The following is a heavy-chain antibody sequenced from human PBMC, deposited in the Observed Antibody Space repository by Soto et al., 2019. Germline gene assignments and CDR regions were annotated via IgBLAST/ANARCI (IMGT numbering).Heavy chain of an antibody. CDR2: VNPSGGHT. CDR3: ARGGHVVVVTAALDY. CDR1: GDTFSDYY. Sequence: QVQLMQSGAEVKKPGASVKVSCKASGDTFSDYYIHWVRQAPGQGLEWMGTVNPSGGHTTYSQHFLGRVTXTXXXSXXTLHMELTSLTSEETAVYYCARGGHVVVVTAALDYWGQGTLVTVSS. J-gene: IGHJ4*02. D-gene: IGHD2-21*02. V-gene: IGHV1-46*01.